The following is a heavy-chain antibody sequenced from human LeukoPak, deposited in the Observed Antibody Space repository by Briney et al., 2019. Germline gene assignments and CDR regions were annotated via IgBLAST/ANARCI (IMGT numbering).Heavy chain of an antibody. CDR1: GFTFSSYA. J-gene: IGHJ4*02. V-gene: IGHV3-23*01. Sequence: PGGSLRLSCAASGFTFSSYAMSWVRQAPGKGLDWVSAISGNGGSTYYADSVKGRFTISRDNSKNTLYLQMNSPRAADTAVYYCARDYGDYRLFDYWGQGTLVTVSS. CDR3: ARDYGDYRLFDY. D-gene: IGHD4-17*01. CDR2: ISGNGGST.